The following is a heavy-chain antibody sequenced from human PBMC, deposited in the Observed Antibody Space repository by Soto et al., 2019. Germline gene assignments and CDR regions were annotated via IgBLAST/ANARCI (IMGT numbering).Heavy chain of an antibody. CDR1: GFILSSYS. D-gene: IGHD3-16*01. J-gene: IGHJ4*02. Sequence: EVQLVESGGRLVQPGGSLRLSCAASGFILSSYSMNWARQAPGKGLEWVSYISSSSNTIYYAASVKGRFTISRDNAKNSLYLQMNSLRDEDTAVYYCVRGGAFKIDYWGQGTLVTVSS. V-gene: IGHV3-48*02. CDR2: ISSSSNTI. CDR3: VRGGAFKIDY.